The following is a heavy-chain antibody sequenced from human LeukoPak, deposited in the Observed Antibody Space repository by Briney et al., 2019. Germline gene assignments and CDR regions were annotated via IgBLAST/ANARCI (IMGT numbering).Heavy chain of an antibody. Sequence: QPGGSLRLSCAASGFTFSTYTMNWVRQDPGKGLEWVSTVSDSRDVHYSDSVKGRFTISRDNARNSLYLQMNSLRDEDTAVYYCARAVDFSFVSWGQGTLVTVSS. CDR1: GFTFSTYT. CDR2: VSDSRDV. D-gene: IGHD4-11*01. CDR3: ARAVDFSFVS. J-gene: IGHJ4*02. V-gene: IGHV3-48*02.